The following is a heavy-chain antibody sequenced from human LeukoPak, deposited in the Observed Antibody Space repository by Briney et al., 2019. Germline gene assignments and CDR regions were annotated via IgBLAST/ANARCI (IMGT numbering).Heavy chain of an antibody. Sequence: ASVKVSCKASGYTFTGYYMHWVRQAPGQGLEWMGWINPNSGGTNYAQKFQGRVTMTRDTSISTAYMELSRLRSDDTAVYYCARGEGFDWLLHDYWGQGTLVTVSS. CDR3: ARGEGFDWLLHDY. J-gene: IGHJ4*02. V-gene: IGHV1-2*02. CDR1: GYTFTGYY. D-gene: IGHD3-9*01. CDR2: INPNSGGT.